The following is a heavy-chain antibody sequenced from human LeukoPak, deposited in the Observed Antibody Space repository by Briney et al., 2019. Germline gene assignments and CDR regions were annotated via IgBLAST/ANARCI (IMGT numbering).Heavy chain of an antibody. J-gene: IGHJ4*02. V-gene: IGHV4-34*01. CDR2: INHSGST. CDR3: ARDQAKPGSPQIDY. Sequence: SETLSLTCAVYGGSFSGYYWSWIRQPPGKGLEWIGEINHSGSTNYNPSLKSRVTISVDTSKNQFSLKLSSVTAADTAVYYCARDQAKPGSPQIDYWGQGTLVTVSS. CDR1: GGSFSGYY.